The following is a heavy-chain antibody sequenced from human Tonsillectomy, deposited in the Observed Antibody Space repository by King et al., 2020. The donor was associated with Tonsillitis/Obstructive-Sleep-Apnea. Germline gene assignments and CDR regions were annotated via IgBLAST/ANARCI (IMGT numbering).Heavy chain of an antibody. Sequence: QLVQSGAEVKKSGASVQVSCQASRYTFPSYGISWVRQAPGQGREWMGWISAYNGDTNYAQKLQGRVTMTTDISTITAYMELRSLSSDDTAVYYCARVNYDSSGYYVGFDSWGQGTLVTVSS. CDR3: ARVNYDSSGYYVGFDS. V-gene: IGHV1-18*01. D-gene: IGHD3-22*01. CDR2: ISAYNGDT. J-gene: IGHJ4*02. CDR1: RYTFPSYG.